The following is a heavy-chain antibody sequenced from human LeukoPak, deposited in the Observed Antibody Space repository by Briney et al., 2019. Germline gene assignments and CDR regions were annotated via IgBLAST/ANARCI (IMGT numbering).Heavy chain of an antibody. J-gene: IGHJ4*02. Sequence: PGGSLRLSCAASGFTFSSYAMHWVRQAPGKGLEWVALISYDGSNKYYAGSVKGRFTISRDNSKNTLYLQMNSLRAEDTAVYYCARGYCSGGSCYDYWGQGTLVTVSS. V-gene: IGHV3-30-3*01. CDR2: ISYDGSNK. D-gene: IGHD2-15*01. CDR1: GFTFSSYA. CDR3: ARGYCSGGSCYDY.